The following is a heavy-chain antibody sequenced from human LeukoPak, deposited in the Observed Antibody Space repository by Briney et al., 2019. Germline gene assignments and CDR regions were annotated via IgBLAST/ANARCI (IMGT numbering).Heavy chain of an antibody. CDR1: GFTFSSYG. Sequence: PGRSLRLSCAASGFTFSSYGMHWVRQAPGKGLEWVAVISYDGSNKYYADSVKGRFTISRDNSKNTLYLQMNSLRAEDTAVYYCARVYSSSWTFDYWGQGTLVTVSS. J-gene: IGHJ4*02. D-gene: IGHD6-13*01. CDR2: ISYDGSNK. CDR3: ARVYSSSWTFDY. V-gene: IGHV3-30*03.